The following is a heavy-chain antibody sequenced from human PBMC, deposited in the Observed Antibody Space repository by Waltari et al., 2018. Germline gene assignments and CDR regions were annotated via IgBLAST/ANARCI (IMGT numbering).Heavy chain of an antibody. CDR3: ARVPARHYYYYYGMDV. V-gene: IGHV1-8*03. D-gene: IGHD6-6*01. CDR1: GYTFTSSD. Sequence: QVQLVQSGAEVKKPGASVKVSCKASGYTFTSSDLNWVRQATGQGLEWMGWMNPNSGNTGYARKFQGRVTITRNTSISTAYMELSSLRSEDTAVYYCARVPARHYYYYYGMDVWGQGTTVTVSS. CDR2: MNPNSGNT. J-gene: IGHJ6*02.